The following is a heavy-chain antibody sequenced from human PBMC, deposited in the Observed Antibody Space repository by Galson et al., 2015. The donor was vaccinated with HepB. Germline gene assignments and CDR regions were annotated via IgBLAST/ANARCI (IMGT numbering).Heavy chain of an antibody. D-gene: IGHD3-22*01. CDR1: GFTFSSYW. Sequence: SLRLSCATSGFTFSSYWMHWVRQVPGKGLVWVSHINTDGSTRGYADSVKGRFTISRDNAKSTLYLQMNSLRVDDTAVYYCVRAIGSGSGIWGQGTMVTVSS. CDR3: VRAIGSGSGI. J-gene: IGHJ3*02. CDR2: INTDGSTR. V-gene: IGHV3-74*01.